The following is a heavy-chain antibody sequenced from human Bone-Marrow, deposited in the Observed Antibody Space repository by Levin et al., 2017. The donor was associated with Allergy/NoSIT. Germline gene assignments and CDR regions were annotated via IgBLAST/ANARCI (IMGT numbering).Heavy chain of an antibody. CDR2: ISGSGDST. V-gene: IGHV3-23*01. D-gene: IGHD3-10*01. J-gene: IGHJ4*02. CDR3: AKDRDFYGSGSLGN. Sequence: ETLSLTCAASGFTFSNYAMSWVRQAPGKGLEWVSGISGSGDSTYDGDSVKGRFTISRDNSKNTLYLKMNSLRAEDTAVYYCAKDRDFYGSGSLGNWGQGTLVTVSS. CDR1: GFTFSNYA.